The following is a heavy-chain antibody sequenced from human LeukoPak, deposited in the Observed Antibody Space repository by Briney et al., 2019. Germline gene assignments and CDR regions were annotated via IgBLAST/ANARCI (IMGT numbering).Heavy chain of an antibody. CDR1: GGFISSSSYY. V-gene: IGHV4-39*01. J-gene: IGHJ4*02. Sequence: SETLSLTCTVSGGFISSSSYYWGWIRQPPGKGLEWIGSIYYSGSTYYNPSLKSRVTISVDTSKNQFSLKLSSVTAADTAVYYCARGFDSSSNQFGYWGQGTLVTVSS. CDR2: IYYSGST. CDR3: ARGFDSSSNQFGY. D-gene: IGHD6-6*01.